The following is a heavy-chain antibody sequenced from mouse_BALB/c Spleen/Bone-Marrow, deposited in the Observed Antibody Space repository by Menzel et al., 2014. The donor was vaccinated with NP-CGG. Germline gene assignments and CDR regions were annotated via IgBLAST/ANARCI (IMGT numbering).Heavy chain of an antibody. J-gene: IGHJ4*01. CDR2: IDPANGNT. D-gene: IGHD1-1*01. V-gene: IGHV14-3*02. CDR1: GFNIKDTY. Sequence: VQLKESGAELVKPGASVKLSCTASGFNIKDTYMYWVRQRPEQGLEWIGRIDPANGNTKYDPKFQGKATITADASSNTAYLQLSSLTSEDTAVYYCARSRDYGSSYYAMDYWGQGTSVTVSS. CDR3: ARSRDYGSSYYAMDY.